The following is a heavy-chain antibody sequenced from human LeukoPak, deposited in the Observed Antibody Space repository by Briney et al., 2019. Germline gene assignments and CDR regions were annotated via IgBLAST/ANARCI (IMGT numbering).Heavy chain of an antibody. V-gene: IGHV4-34*01. CDR1: GGSFSGYY. D-gene: IGHD2-8*01. CDR3: ARASFNVVFGNWFDP. Sequence: SETLSLTCAVYGGSFSGYYWSWIRQPPGKGLEWIGEINHSGSTNYNPSLKSRVTISVDTSKNQFSLKLRSVTAADTAIYYCARASFNVVFGNWFDPWGQGTLVTVSS. J-gene: IGHJ5*02. CDR2: INHSGST.